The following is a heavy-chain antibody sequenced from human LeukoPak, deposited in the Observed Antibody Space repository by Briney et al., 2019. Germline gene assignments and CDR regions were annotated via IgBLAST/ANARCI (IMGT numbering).Heavy chain of an antibody. CDR3: ARGTGVSRTYYVDV. CDR1: GFTFSYYS. D-gene: IGHD3/OR15-3a*01. Sequence: GGSLRLSCAASGFTFSYYSMNWVRQAPGKGLEWISYISSGSSTIYYADSVKGRFTISRDNAKNSLYLQMNSLRAEDTAVYYCARGTGVSRTYYVDVWGKGTTVTVS. CDR2: ISSGSSTI. V-gene: IGHV3-48*04. J-gene: IGHJ6*03.